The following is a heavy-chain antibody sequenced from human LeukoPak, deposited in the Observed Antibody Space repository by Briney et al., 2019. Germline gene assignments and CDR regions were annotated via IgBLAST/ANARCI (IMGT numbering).Heavy chain of an antibody. CDR3: ARLVVPAAMGWFDP. Sequence: SETLSLTCTVSSGSISSYYWSWIRQPPGKGLEWIGYIYYSGSTNYNPSLKSRVTISVDTSKNQFSLKLSSVTAADTAVYYCARLVVPAAMGWFDPWGQGTLVTVSS. J-gene: IGHJ5*02. CDR2: IYYSGST. D-gene: IGHD2-2*01. V-gene: IGHV4-59*01. CDR1: SGSISSYY.